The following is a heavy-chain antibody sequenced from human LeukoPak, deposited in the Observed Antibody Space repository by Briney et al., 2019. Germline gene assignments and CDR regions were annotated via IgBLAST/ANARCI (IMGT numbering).Heavy chain of an antibody. J-gene: IGHJ4*02. CDR2: IYYSGST. D-gene: IGHD1-26*01. CDR1: GGSISSYY. CDR3: ARQMGGGGSYYFDY. V-gene: IGHV4-59*08. Sequence: PSETLSLTCTVSGGSISSYYWSWIRQPPGKGLEWIGYIYYSGSTNYNPSLKGRVTISVGTSKNQFSLKLSSVTAADTAVYYCARQMGGGGSYYFDYWGQGTLVTVSS.